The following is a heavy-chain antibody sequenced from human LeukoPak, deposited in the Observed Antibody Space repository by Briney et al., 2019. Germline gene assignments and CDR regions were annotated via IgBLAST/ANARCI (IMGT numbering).Heavy chain of an antibody. Sequence: GGSLRLSCAASGFTFSSYAMHWVRQAPGKGLEWVANIKQDGSEKYYVDSVRGRFTISRDNTKNSLYLQVNSLRAEDTAVYYCARDRRWTATTVTYFDYWGQGTLVTVSS. V-gene: IGHV3-7*01. CDR1: GFTFSSYA. CDR3: ARDRRWTATTVTYFDY. CDR2: IKQDGSEK. J-gene: IGHJ4*02. D-gene: IGHD4-11*01.